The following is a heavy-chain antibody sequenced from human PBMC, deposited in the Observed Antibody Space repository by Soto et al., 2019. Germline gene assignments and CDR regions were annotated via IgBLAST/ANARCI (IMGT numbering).Heavy chain of an antibody. CDR2: INPNSGGT. Sequence: ASVKVSCKASGYTFTGCYMHWVRQAPGQGLEWMGWINPNSGGTNYAQKFQGWVTMTRDTSISTAYMELSRLRSDDTAVYYCASXQWLELSSYYYYYGMDVWGQGTTVTVSS. CDR3: ASXQWLELSSYYYYYGMDV. CDR1: GYTFTGCY. D-gene: IGHD6-19*01. V-gene: IGHV1-2*04. J-gene: IGHJ6*02.